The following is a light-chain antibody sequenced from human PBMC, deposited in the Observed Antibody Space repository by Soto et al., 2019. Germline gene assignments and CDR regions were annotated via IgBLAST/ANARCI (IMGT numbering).Light chain of an antibody. CDR2: DAS. V-gene: IGKV3-20*01. CDR1: QSVRNSL. CDR3: HQYDSIVQT. J-gene: IGKJ1*01. Sequence: EIVLTQSPGTLSLSPGERATLSCGASQSVRNSLLAWYQQKPGQPPRLLIYDASTRATATPERFSGSGSGTDFTLTISRLEPEDFAVYYCHQYDSIVQTFGQGTKVDI.